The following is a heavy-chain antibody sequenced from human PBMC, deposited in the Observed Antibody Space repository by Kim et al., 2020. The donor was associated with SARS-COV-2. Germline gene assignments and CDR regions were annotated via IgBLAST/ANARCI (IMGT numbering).Heavy chain of an antibody. D-gene: IGHD3-10*01. CDR2: T. J-gene: IGHJ4*02. CDR3: ARHPYGSGSYR. V-gene: IGHV4-59*08. Sequence: TSYHPSLKSRVTISVDTSKNPFSLKLSSVTAADTAVYYCARHPYGSGSYRWGQGTLVTVSS.